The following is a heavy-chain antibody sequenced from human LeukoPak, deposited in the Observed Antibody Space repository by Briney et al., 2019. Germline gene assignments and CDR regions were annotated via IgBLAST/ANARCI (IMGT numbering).Heavy chain of an antibody. CDR3: AKDPSSSWYSGYFQH. CDR2: ISGSGGST. J-gene: IGHJ1*01. V-gene: IGHV3-23*01. D-gene: IGHD6-13*01. CDR1: GFTFSSYA. Sequence: GGSLRLSCAASGFTFSSYAMSWVRQAPGKGLEWVSAISGSGGSTYYADSVKGRFTISRDNSKNTLYLQMNSLRAEDTAVYYCAKDPSSSWYSGYFQHWGQGTLVTVSS.